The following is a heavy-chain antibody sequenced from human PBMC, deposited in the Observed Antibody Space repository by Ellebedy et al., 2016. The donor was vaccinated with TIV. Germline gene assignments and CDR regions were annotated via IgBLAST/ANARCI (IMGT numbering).Heavy chain of an antibody. Sequence: GESLKISCVTSGFTFTTYGMHWVRQAPGKGLEWVAFIRYDGSGKYYADSVKGRFTISRDTSKKTLYLQMNSLRADDTAVYYCAKDLAAGTHYFDYWGQGALVTVSS. CDR3: AKDLAAGTHYFDY. CDR1: GFTFTTYG. J-gene: IGHJ4*02. V-gene: IGHV3-30*02. D-gene: IGHD6-13*01. CDR2: IRYDGSGK.